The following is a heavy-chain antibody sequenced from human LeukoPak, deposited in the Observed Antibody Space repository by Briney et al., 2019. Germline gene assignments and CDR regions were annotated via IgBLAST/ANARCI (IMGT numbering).Heavy chain of an antibody. CDR2: INSDGSTT. CDR3: APEGGYSYDY. J-gene: IGHJ4*02. D-gene: IGHD5-18*01. CDR1: GFAFNIYW. Sequence: GGSLRLSCAASGFAFNIYWMHWVRQVPEKGLVWVSRINSDGSTTDYADAVKGRFTISRDNAKNTVYLEMNSLRAEDTAVYYCAPEGGYSYDYWGQGTLVTVSS. V-gene: IGHV3-74*01.